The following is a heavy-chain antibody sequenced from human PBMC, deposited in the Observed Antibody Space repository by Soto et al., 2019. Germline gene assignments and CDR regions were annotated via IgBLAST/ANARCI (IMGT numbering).Heavy chain of an antibody. V-gene: IGHV4-59*01. Sequence: SETLSLTCTVSGGSISSYYWNWIRQSPGKGLEWIGYISYSGSTNYNPSLKSRVTITTDTPKNQFSLKLSSVTAADTAVYYCARVVYDSRGYGFFPYWGQGPLVTGSS. CDR2: ISYSGST. CDR1: GGSISSYY. D-gene: IGHD3-22*01. CDR3: ARVVYDSRGYGFFPY. J-gene: IGHJ4*02.